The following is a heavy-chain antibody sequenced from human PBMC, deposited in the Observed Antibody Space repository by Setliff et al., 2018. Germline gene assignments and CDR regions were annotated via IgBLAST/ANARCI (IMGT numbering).Heavy chain of an antibody. V-gene: IGHV4-59*08. D-gene: IGHD4-17*01. J-gene: IGHJ6*04. Sequence: SETLSLTCTVSGGSISTYYWSWIRQPPGRGLEWIANIFYSGSINYTPSLSSRVFVSIDASKNQFSLKLSSVTAADTAVYYCARHRTIPVSTLNYYYHMDVWGTGTAVTVSS. CDR1: GGSISTYY. CDR2: IFYSGSI. CDR3: ARHRTIPVSTLNYYYHMDV.